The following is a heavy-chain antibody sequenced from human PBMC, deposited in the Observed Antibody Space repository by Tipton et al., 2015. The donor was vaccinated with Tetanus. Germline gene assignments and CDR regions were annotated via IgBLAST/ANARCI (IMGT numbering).Heavy chain of an antibody. D-gene: IGHD3-10*01. Sequence: TLSLTCAVYGGYFWSWIRQSPGKGLEWIGEINHSRTINYNPSLRSRVTMSLDTSEKQFSLKLSSVTAADTASYYCARGDYYGSGFDHWGQGALVIVSS. CDR2: INHSRTI. J-gene: IGHJ4*02. CDR3: ARGDYYGSGFDH. CDR1: GGYF. V-gene: IGHV4-34*01.